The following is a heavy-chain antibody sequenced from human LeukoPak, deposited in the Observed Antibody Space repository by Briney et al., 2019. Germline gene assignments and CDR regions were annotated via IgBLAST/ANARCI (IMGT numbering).Heavy chain of an antibody. Sequence: LAGGSLRLSCAASGFTFSNYGMHWVRQAPGKGLEWVAFIRYDGSNKYYADSVKGRFTISRDNSKNTLYLQMNSLRAEDTAVYYCARDMGLRLSSRSPYDYWGQGTLVTVSS. J-gene: IGHJ4*02. CDR1: GFTFSNYG. CDR2: IRYDGSNK. CDR3: ARDMGLRLSSRSPYDY. D-gene: IGHD4-17*01. V-gene: IGHV3-30*02.